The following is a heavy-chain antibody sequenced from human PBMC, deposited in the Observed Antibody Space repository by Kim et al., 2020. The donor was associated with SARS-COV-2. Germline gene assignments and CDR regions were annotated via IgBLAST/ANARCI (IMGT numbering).Heavy chain of an antibody. V-gene: IGHV4-59*01. CDR1: GGPIRSYY. CDR3: ASTGMGAVGWFDP. D-gene: IGHD1-26*01. J-gene: IGHJ5*02. Sequence: SETLSLTCSVSGGPIRSYYWAWIRQPPGKRLEYIGYVYHTGNTDYNPSLRGRVMISLDTSKRQFSLTLTSVTAADTAVYYCASTGMGAVGWFDPWGQGTLVTVSS. CDR2: VYHTGNT.